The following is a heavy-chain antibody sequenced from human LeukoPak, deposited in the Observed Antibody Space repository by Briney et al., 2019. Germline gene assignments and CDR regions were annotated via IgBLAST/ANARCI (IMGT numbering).Heavy chain of an antibody. Sequence: GGSLRLSCAASGFTFSSYATNWVRQAPGKGLEWVSGISGSGGSTYYADSVKGRFTISRDNSKNTLYLRMNSLRAEDTAVYYCAKAVSGSYYQYYFDYWGQGTLVTVSS. CDR3: AKAVSGSYYQYYFDY. CDR2: ISGSGGST. V-gene: IGHV3-23*01. J-gene: IGHJ4*02. CDR1: GFTFSSYA. D-gene: IGHD1-26*01.